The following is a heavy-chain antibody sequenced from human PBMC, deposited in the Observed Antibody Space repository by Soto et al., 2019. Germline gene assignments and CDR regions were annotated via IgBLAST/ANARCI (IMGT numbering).Heavy chain of an antibody. J-gene: IGHJ6*02. V-gene: IGHV1-8*01. Sequence: ASVKVSCKASGYTFTSYDINWVRQATGQGLEWMGWMNPNSGNTGYAQKFQGRVTMTRNTSISTAYMELSSLRSEDTAVYYCARGTLVTGTTSSYYYYGMDVWGRGTTVTVSS. CDR2: MNPNSGNT. CDR1: GYTFTSYD. CDR3: ARGTLVTGTTSSYYYYGMDV. D-gene: IGHD1-7*01.